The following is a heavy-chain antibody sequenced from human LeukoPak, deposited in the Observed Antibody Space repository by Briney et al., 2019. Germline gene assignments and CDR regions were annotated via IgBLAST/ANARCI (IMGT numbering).Heavy chain of an antibody. D-gene: IGHD1-7*01. CDR2: ISGSGGST. CDR3: AKKNYAQGSPFDY. J-gene: IGHJ4*02. V-gene: IGHV3-23*01. CDR1: GFTFSSYA. Sequence: PGGSLRLSCAASGFTFSSYAMSWVRQAPGKGLEWVSAISGSGGSTHYADSVKGRFTISRDNSKNTLYLQMNSLRAEDTAVYYCAKKNYAQGSPFDYWGQGTLVTVSS.